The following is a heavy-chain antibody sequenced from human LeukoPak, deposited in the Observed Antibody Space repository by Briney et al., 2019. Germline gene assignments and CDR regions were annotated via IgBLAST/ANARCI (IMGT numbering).Heavy chain of an antibody. CDR3: ARVQSIAARPDSDWFDP. D-gene: IGHD6-6*01. J-gene: IGHJ5*02. V-gene: IGHV4-34*01. Sequence: SETLSLTCAVYGGSFSGYYWSWIRQPPGKGLEWIGEINHSGGTNYNPSLKRRGTISVDTSKNQFSLKLSSVTAADTAVYYCARVQSIAARPDSDWFDPWGQGTLVTVSS. CDR2: INHSGGT. CDR1: GGSFSGYY.